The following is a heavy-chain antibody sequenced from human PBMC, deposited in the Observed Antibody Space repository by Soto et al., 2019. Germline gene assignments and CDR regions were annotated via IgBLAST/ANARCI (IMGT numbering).Heavy chain of an antibody. CDR1: GFTFSSYG. D-gene: IGHD3-16*02. CDR2: IWYDGSNK. J-gene: IGHJ4*02. Sequence: QVQLVESGGGVVQPGRSLRLSCAASGFTFSSYGMHWVRQAPGKGLEWVAVIWYDGSNKYYADSVKGRFTISRDNSKNTLYLQMNSLRAEDMAVYYCARGPGMITFGGVIETLDYWGQGTLVTVSS. V-gene: IGHV3-33*01. CDR3: ARGPGMITFGGVIETLDY.